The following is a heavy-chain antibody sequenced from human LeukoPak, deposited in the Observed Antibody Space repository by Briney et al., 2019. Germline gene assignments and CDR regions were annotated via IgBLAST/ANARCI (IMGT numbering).Heavy chain of an antibody. CDR2: INHSGST. D-gene: IGHD3-22*01. V-gene: IGHV4-34*01. J-gene: IGHJ4*02. CDR3: AIGRFYYYDSSGYYTQFDMDY. Sequence: SETLSLTCAVYGGSFSGYYWSWIRQPPGKGLEWIGKINHSGSTNYNPSLKRRVTISVDTSKNQFSLKLSSVTAADTAVDYCAIGRFYYYDSSGYYTQFDMDYWGQGTLVTVSS. CDR1: GGSFSGYY.